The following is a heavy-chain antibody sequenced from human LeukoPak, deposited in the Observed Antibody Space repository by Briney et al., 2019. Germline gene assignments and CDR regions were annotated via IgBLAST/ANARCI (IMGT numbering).Heavy chain of an antibody. D-gene: IGHD3-22*01. Sequence: GGSLRLSCTASGFTFRNYGIHWVRQAPGKGLEWVTVITYDDSNRYYADSVKGRFTISRDNSKNTLYLQMNSLRAVDTAVYYCARGGADYFYDSSGYYDLYGLDVWGQGTTVTVSS. J-gene: IGHJ6*02. CDR3: ARGGADYFYDSSGYYDLYGLDV. V-gene: IGHV3-30*03. CDR2: ITYDDSNR. CDR1: GFTFRNYG.